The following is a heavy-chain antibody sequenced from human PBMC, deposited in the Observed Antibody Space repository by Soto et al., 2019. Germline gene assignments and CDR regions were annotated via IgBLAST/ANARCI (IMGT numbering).Heavy chain of an antibody. CDR2: INHSGTT. J-gene: IGHJ6*02. CDR3: YYYGMDV. V-gene: IGHV4-34*01. CDR1: GGSFSGFY. Sequence: SETLSLTCAVSGGSFSGFYWTWIRQPPGEGLEWIGEINHSGTTNFNPSLRSRLTISLDSSKKHFSLKLTSMTAADAAVYYYYYYGMDVWGQGTTVTVSS.